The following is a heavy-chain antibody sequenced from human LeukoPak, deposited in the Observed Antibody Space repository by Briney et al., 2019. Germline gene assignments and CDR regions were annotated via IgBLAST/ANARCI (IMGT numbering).Heavy chain of an antibody. J-gene: IGHJ3*02. Sequence: GGSLRLSCAASGFTFDDYAMHWVRQAPGKGLEWVSGISWNSGSIGYADSVKGRFTISRDNAKNSLYLQMNSLRAEDTALYYCAKDSELSPFTTVFDAFDIWGQGTMVTVSS. V-gene: IGHV3-9*01. CDR2: ISWNSGSI. D-gene: IGHD4-17*01. CDR1: GFTFDDYA. CDR3: AKDSELSPFTTVFDAFDI.